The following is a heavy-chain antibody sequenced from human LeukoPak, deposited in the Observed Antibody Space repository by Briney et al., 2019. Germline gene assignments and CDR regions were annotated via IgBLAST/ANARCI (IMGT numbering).Heavy chain of an antibody. CDR2: INPNSGGT. CDR1: GYTFTGKY. Sequence: ASVKVSCKACGYTFTGKYMHWVRQAPGQGREWMGWINPNSGGTTYAQKFQGRVTMTRDTSISTAYMELSGLRSDATAVYFCARGDRSSSILEDAFDIWGQGTMVTVS. J-gene: IGHJ3*02. CDR3: ARGDRSSSILEDAFDI. V-gene: IGHV1-2*02. D-gene: IGHD6-6*01.